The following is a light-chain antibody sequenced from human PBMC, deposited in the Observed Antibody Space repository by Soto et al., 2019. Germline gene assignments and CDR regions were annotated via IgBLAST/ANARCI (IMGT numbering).Light chain of an antibody. V-gene: IGLV1-47*02. CDR3: AAWDDSLSGVV. J-gene: IGLJ3*02. Sequence: QPVLTQPPSASGTPGQRVTISCSGRTSNIGTNYLYWYQQLPGTAPKLLIYNNNQRPSGVPDRFSGSKSGTSASLAISGLRSEDEADYYCAAWDDSLSGVVFGGGTKLTVL. CDR2: NNN. CDR1: TSNIGTNY.